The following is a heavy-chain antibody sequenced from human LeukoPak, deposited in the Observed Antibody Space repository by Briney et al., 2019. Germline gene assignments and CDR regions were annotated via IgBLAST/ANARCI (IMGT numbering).Heavy chain of an antibody. CDR3: ARDRNFWSGSNYYYYMDV. V-gene: IGHV4-59*12. CDR2: IYYSGST. CDR1: GGSISSYY. D-gene: IGHD3-3*01. Sequence: SETLSLTCTVSGGSISSYYWSWIRQPPGKGLEWIGYIYYSGSTNCNPSLKSRVTISVDTSKNQFSLKLSSVTAADTAVYYCARDRNFWSGSNYYYYMDVWGKGTTVTVSS. J-gene: IGHJ6*03.